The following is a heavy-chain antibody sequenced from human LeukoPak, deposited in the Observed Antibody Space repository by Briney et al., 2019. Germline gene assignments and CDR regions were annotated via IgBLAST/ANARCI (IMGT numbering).Heavy chain of an antibody. CDR3: ARTHRRSGSYLVFDI. V-gene: IGHV4-34*01. J-gene: IGHJ3*02. CDR1: GGSFSGYY. CDR2: INNSGST. D-gene: IGHD1-26*01. Sequence: SETLSLTCAVYGGSFSGYYWSWIRQPQGKGLEWIGEINNSGSTNYNTSLKRRVTISVDTSKNQFSLKLSSVTAADTAVYYRARTHRRSGSYLVFDIWGQGTMVTVSS.